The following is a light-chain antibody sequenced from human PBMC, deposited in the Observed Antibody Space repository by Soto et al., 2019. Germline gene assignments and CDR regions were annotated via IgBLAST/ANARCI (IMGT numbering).Light chain of an antibody. CDR2: DVS. J-gene: IGKJ1*01. Sequence: DIHMTQAASTLSASVGDRFTITCRASQSINAWLAWYQQKPGKAPKLLIYDVSTLASGVPSRFSGSASGTEFTLTISNLESEDFASYYCQQYHRYSTFGQGTKVDIK. CDR3: QQYHRYST. CDR1: QSINAW. V-gene: IGKV1-5*01.